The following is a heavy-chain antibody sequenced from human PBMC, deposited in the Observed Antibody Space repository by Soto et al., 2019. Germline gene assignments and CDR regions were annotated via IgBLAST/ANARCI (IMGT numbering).Heavy chain of an antibody. V-gene: IGHV4-39*01. D-gene: IGHD1-7*01. CDR2: IYYSGST. CDR1: GASISSSSYY. CDR3: ARLNAGTTYYYYGMDV. Sequence: QLQLHESGPGLVKPSETLSLTCTVSGASISSSSYYWGWIRQPPGKGLEWIGSIYYSGSTYYNPSRKSLVTISVDTSKNQFSLKLSSVTAADTALYYCARLNAGTTYYYYGMDVWGQGTTVTVSS. J-gene: IGHJ6*02.